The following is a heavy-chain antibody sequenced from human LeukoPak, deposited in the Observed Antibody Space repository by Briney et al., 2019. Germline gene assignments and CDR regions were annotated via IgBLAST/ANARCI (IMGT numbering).Heavy chain of an antibody. CDR1: GGSISSYY. J-gene: IGHJ5*02. Sequence: SETLSPTCTVSGGSISSYYWSWIRQPPGKGLEWIGYIYYSGSTNYNPSLKSRVTISVDTSKNQFSLKLSSVTAADTAVYYCARGGVDWFDPWGQGTLVTVSS. CDR2: IYYSGST. V-gene: IGHV4-59*01. D-gene: IGHD3-16*01. CDR3: ARGGVDWFDP.